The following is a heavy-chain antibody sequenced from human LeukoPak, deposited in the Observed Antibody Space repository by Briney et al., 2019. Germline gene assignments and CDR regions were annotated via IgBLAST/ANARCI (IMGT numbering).Heavy chain of an antibody. CDR1: GFTFSNYN. CDR3: ARANYDSSGYLFDY. D-gene: IGHD3-22*01. V-gene: IGHV3-21*04. J-gene: IGHJ4*02. Sequence: KPGGSLRLSCAAPGFTFSNYNMNWVRQAPGKGLEWISSITSTSSYKFYADSVKGRFTISRDNAQNSLYLQMNSLRAEDTAVYYCARANYDSSGYLFDYWGQGTLVTVSS. CDR2: ITSTSSYK.